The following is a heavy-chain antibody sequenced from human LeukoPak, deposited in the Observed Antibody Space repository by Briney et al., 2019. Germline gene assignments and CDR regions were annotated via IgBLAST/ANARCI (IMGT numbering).Heavy chain of an antibody. CDR3: ARARTVVTSKDY. V-gene: IGHV3-30-3*01. Sequence: GGSLRLSCAASGFTFSSCAMHWVRQAPGKGLEWVAVISYDGSNKYYADSVKGRFTISRDNSKNTLYLQMNSLRAEDTAVYYCARARTVVTSKDYWGQGTLVTVSS. J-gene: IGHJ4*02. CDR2: ISYDGSNK. D-gene: IGHD2-21*02. CDR1: GFTFSSCA.